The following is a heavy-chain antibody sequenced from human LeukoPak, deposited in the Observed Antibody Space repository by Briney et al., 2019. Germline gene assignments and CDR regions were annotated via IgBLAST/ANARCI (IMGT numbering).Heavy chain of an antibody. CDR1: GYTFTSYD. CDR3: ARGQGQYCSGGSCYANWFHP. Sequence: ASVKVSCKASGYTFTSYDINWVRQATGQGLEWMGWMNPNSGNTGYAQRFQGRVTITRNTSISTAYMELSSLRSEDTAVYYCARGQGQYCSGGSCYANWFHPWGQGTLVTVSS. CDR2: MNPNSGNT. J-gene: IGHJ5*02. D-gene: IGHD2-15*01. V-gene: IGHV1-8*03.